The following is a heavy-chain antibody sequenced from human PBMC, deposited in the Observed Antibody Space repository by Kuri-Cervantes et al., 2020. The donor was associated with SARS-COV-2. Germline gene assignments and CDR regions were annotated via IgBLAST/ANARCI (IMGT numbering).Heavy chain of an antibody. CDR2: ISGSGGST. CDR3: SLSSSSVYYYYMDV. Sequence: GGSLRLSCAASGFTFSIYAMSGVRPAPGKGLEWVSAISGSGGSTYYADSVKGRFTISRYNSKNTLYLQMNSLRAEDTAVYYCSLSSSSVYYYYMDVWGKGTTVTVSS. CDR1: GFTFSIYA. J-gene: IGHJ6*03. D-gene: IGHD6-13*01. V-gene: IGHV3-23*01.